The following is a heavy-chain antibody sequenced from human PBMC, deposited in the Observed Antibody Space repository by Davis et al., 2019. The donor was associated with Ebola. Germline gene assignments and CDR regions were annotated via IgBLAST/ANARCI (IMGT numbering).Heavy chain of an antibody. CDR3: ARARFWGNLFQGEYFDY. D-gene: IGHD3-16*01. CDR2: INSDGSST. CDR1: GFTFSSYW. J-gene: IGHJ4*02. Sequence: GESLKISCAASGFTFSSYWMHWVRQAPGKGLVWVSRINSDGSSTSYADSVKGRFTISRDNAKNTLYLQMNSLRAEDTAVYYCARARFWGNLFQGEYFDYWGQGTLVTVSS. V-gene: IGHV3-74*01.